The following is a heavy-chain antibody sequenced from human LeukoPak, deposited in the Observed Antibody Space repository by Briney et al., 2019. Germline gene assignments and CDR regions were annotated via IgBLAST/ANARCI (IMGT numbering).Heavy chain of an antibody. J-gene: IGHJ4*02. V-gene: IGHV3-74*01. CDR3: ATYSLSTDGVGY. CDR1: GFTFSSYG. Sequence: GGSLRLSCAASGFTFSSYGMHWVRQAPGEGLVWVSHINSDGSSTSYADSVKGRFTISRDNAKNTLYLQMISLRAEDTAVYYCATYSLSTDGVGYWGQGTLVTVSP. CDR2: INSDGSST. D-gene: IGHD4-11*01.